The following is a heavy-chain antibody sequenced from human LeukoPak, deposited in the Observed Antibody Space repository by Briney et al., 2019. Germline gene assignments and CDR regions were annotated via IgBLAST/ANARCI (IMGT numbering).Heavy chain of an antibody. Sequence: SETLSLTCAVYGGSFSDYYWSWIRQPPGKGLEWIGEINHSGSTNYNPSLKSRVTISVDTSKNQFSLKLSSVTAADTAVYYCARGSPPGGSYPFDPWGQGTLVTVSS. J-gene: IGHJ5*02. CDR3: ARGSPPGGSYPFDP. V-gene: IGHV4-34*01. CDR1: GGSFSDYY. D-gene: IGHD1-26*01. CDR2: INHSGST.